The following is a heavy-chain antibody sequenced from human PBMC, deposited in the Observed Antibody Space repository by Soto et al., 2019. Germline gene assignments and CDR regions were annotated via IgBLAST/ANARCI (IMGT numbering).Heavy chain of an antibody. J-gene: IGHJ4*02. CDR3: VGCGYSPFPY. D-gene: IGHD3-22*01. Sequence: QLQLQESGPGLVKPSETLSLTCTVSGGSISSSSYYWGWIRQPPGKGLEWIGSLYYSGSTYYNPSLKSRVPISVDTSKHHFSLTLSSVTPPHTAVYYCVGCGYSPFPYSCQRTLVTVSS. CDR1: GGSISSSSYY. CDR2: LYYSGST. V-gene: IGHV4-39*02.